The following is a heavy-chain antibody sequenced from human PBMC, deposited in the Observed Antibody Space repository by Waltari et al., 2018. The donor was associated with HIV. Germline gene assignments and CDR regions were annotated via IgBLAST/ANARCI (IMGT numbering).Heavy chain of an antibody. V-gene: IGHV3-21*02. Sequence: EVQLVESGGGLVKPGGHLRLSCATSGFTLSTYTMYWVRQAPGKGLEWVSSISSTSTYIYYTDSVKGRFTISRDNAQNSLSLQMNSLSAEDTAVYYCVADLGGSHDSWGQGSQVTVSS. J-gene: IGHJ4*02. CDR2: ISSTSTYI. D-gene: IGHD1-26*01. CDR1: GFTLSTYT. CDR3: VADLGGSHDS.